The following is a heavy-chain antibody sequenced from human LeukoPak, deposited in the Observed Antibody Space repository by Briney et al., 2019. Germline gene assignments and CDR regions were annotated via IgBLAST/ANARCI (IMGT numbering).Heavy chain of an antibody. V-gene: IGHV1-8*01. CDR3: SAIAVAGTSLFDY. CDR2: MNPNSGNT. J-gene: IGHJ4*02. CDR1: GYTFTSYD. D-gene: IGHD6-19*01. Sequence: ASVKVSCKASGYTFTSYDINWVRQATGQGLEWMGWMNPNSGNTGYAQKFQGRVTMTRNTSLSTAYMELSSLRSEDTAVYYCSAIAVAGTSLFDYWGQGTLVTVSS.